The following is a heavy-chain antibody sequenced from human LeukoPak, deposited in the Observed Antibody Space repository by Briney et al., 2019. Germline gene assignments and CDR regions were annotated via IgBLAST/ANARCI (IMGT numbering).Heavy chain of an antibody. CDR1: GFTFSSYG. D-gene: IGHD5-18*01. Sequence: GGSLRLSCAASGFTFSSYGMHWVRQAPGKGLEWVAVIWYDGSNKYYADSVKGRFTISRGNSKNTLYLQMNSLRAEDTAVYYCAREGEGTAMVGNYYYGMDVWGQGTTVTVSS. CDR3: AREGEGTAMVGNYYYGMDV. V-gene: IGHV3-33*01. CDR2: IWYDGSNK. J-gene: IGHJ6*02.